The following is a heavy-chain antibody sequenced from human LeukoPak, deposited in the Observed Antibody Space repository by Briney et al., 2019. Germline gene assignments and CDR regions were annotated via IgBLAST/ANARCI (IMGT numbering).Heavy chain of an antibody. CDR1: GFTYSSYS. Sequence: GGSLRLSCAASGFTYSSYSMNWVRQAPGKGLEWVAFIRYDGSNKYYADSVKGRFTISRDNSKNTLYLQMNSLRAEDTAVYYCAKVAPDPYYDFWSGPPDAFGIWGQGTMVTVSS. D-gene: IGHD3-3*01. CDR3: AKVAPDPYYDFWSGPPDAFGI. CDR2: IRYDGSNK. J-gene: IGHJ3*02. V-gene: IGHV3-30*02.